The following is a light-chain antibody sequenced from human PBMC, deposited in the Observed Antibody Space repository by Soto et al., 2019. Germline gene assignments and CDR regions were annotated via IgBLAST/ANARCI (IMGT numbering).Light chain of an antibody. CDR3: QHYNSYSEA. CDR2: GAS. CDR1: QSVSGN. Sequence: EIVTTQSPATLSVSPGEGVTLSCRASQSVSGNLAWYQQKPGQAPRLLIYGASIRATGIPPRFSASGSGTEFTLTISSLQSEDFATYYCQHYNSYSEAFGQGTKVDIK. V-gene: IGKV3-15*01. J-gene: IGKJ1*01.